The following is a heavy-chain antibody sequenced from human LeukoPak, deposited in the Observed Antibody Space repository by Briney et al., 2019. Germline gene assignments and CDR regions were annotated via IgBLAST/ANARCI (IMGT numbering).Heavy chain of an antibody. J-gene: IGHJ5*02. CDR3: ARDFYTRPDYDFWSGYSGFDP. V-gene: IGHV4-30-4*08. CDR1: GDSISSGDYY. CDR2: IYYSGST. Sequence: PSETLSLTCTVSGDSISSGDYYWSWIRQPPGKGLEWIGYIYYSGSTYYNPSLKSRVTISVDTSKNEFSLKLSSVTAADTAVYYCARDFYTRPDYDFWSGYSGFDPWGQGTLVTVSS. D-gene: IGHD3-3*01.